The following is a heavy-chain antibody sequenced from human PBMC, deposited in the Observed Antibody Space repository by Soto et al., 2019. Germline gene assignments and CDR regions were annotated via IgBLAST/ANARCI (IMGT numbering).Heavy chain of an antibody. Sequence: QITLKESGPTLVKPTQTLTLTCTFSGFSLTTRGVGVGWIRQPPGKALEWLALIYWDDDEGYSPSLKSRLTIPKDTSQNHVVLTTTTMDPVDTATYYCAHRPRGFSYYFDYWGQGTLVTVSS. CDR2: IYWDDDE. CDR3: AHRPRGFSYYFDY. J-gene: IGHJ4*02. CDR1: GFSLTTRGVG. D-gene: IGHD3-10*01. V-gene: IGHV2-5*02.